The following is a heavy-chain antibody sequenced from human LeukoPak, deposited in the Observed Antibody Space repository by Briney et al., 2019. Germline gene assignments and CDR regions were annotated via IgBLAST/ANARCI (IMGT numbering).Heavy chain of an antibody. CDR1: GGSISSSYY. CDR2: IDYSGST. V-gene: IGHV4-39*01. CDR3: ARAPVFGYSYGYTGRYYFDY. Sequence: PSETLSRTCTVSGGSISSSYYWGWIRQPPGKGLEWIGSIDYSGSTYYNPSLKSRVTISVDTSKNQFSLKLSSVTAADTAVYYCARAPVFGYSYGYTGRYYFDYWGQGTLVTVSS. J-gene: IGHJ4*02. D-gene: IGHD5-18*01.